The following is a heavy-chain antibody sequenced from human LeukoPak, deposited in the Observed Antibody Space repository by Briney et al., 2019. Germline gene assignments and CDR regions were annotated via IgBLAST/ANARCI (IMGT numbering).Heavy chain of an antibody. D-gene: IGHD3-3*01. Sequence: ASVKVSCKASGYTFTSYGISWVRQAPGQGLEWMGWISTYNGNTNYAQKLQGRVIMTTDTSTSTAYMELRSLRSDDTAVYYCASTHYDFWSGDYYYYYYMDVWGKGTTVTVSS. CDR1: GYTFTSYG. CDR3: ASTHYDFWSGDYYYYYYMDV. V-gene: IGHV1-18*01. J-gene: IGHJ6*03. CDR2: ISTYNGNT.